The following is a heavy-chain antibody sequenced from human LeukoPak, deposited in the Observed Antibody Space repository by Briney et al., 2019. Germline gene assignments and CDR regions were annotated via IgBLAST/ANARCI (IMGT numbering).Heavy chain of an antibody. CDR1: GGSISSYY. D-gene: IGHD2-2*02. CDR3: ARDSTIVVVPAAIEREGAFDI. J-gene: IGHJ3*02. CDR2: IYTSGST. Sequence: SETLSLTCTVSGGSISSYYWSWIRQPAGKGLEWIGRIYTSGSTNYNPSLKSRVTMSVDTSKNQFSLKLSSVTAADTAVYYCARDSTIVVVPAAIEREGAFDIWGQGTMVTVSS. V-gene: IGHV4-4*07.